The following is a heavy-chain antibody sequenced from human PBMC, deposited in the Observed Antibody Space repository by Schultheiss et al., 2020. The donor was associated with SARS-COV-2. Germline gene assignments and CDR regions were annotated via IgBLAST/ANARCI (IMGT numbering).Heavy chain of an antibody. CDR3: ARWIGYCTNGVCPPGYYYYYGMDV. V-gene: IGHV4-34*11. CDR1: GGSFSGYY. Sequence: SETLSLTCAVYGGSFSGYYWSWIRQPPGKGLEWIGYIYYNGNTKNNPSLKTRVTMSVDTSRNQFSLKLSSVTAADTAVYYCARWIGYCTNGVCPPGYYYYYGMDVWGQGTTVTVSS. J-gene: IGHJ6*02. D-gene: IGHD2-8*01. CDR2: IYYNGNT.